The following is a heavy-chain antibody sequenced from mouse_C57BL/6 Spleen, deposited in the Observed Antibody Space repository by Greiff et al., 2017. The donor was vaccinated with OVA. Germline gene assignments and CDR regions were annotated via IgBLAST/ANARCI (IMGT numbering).Heavy chain of an antibody. CDR2: ISDGGSYT. CDR3: ARGDPSNWYFDY. Sequence: VQLQESGGGLVKPGGSLKLSCAASGFTFSSYAMSWVRQTPEKRLEWVATISDGGSYTYYPDNVKGRFTISRDNAKNNLYLQMSHLKSEDTAMYYCARGDPSNWYFDYWGQGTTLTVSS. J-gene: IGHJ2*01. CDR1: GFTFSSYA. V-gene: IGHV5-4*01. D-gene: IGHD4-1*01.